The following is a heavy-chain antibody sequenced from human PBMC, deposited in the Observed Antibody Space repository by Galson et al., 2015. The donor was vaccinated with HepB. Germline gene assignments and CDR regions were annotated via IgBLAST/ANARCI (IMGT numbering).Heavy chain of an antibody. J-gene: IGHJ4*02. CDR3: ARDRGVSALPDY. CDR1: GGSISNSSYY. V-gene: IGHV4-39*07. CDR2: IYYSGST. Sequence: TLSLTCTVSGGSISNSSYYWGWIRQPPGKGLEWIGSIYYSGSTYYNPSLKSRVTISVDTSKNQFSLKLSSVTAADTAVYYCARDRGVSALPDYWGQGTLVTVSS. D-gene: IGHD3-10*01.